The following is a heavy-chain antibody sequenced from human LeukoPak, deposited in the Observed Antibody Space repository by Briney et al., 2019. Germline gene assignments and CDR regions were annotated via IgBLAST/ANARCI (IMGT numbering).Heavy chain of an antibody. CDR1: GFTLSSYS. CDR3: ARGPSKSNAFDI. J-gene: IGHJ3*02. CDR2: IKQDGSDK. V-gene: IGHV3-7*01. Sequence: GGSLRLSCAASGFTLSSYSMNWVRQAPGKGLEWVANIKQDGSDKYYVDSVKGRFTISRDNAKNSLYVQMNSLRAEDTGVYYCARGPSKSNAFDIWGQGTMVTVSS.